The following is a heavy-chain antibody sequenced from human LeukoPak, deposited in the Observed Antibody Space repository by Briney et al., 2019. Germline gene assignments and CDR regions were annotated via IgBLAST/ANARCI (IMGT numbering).Heavy chain of an antibody. Sequence: GGSLRLSCAASGFTFSSYWMHWVRQAPGKGLVWVSRINSDGSSTSYADSVKGRFTTSRDNAKNTLYLQMNSLRAEDTAVYYCARVALRYLRGHYYGMDVWGKGTTVTVSS. CDR1: GFTFSSYW. J-gene: IGHJ6*04. CDR3: ARVALRYLRGHYYGMDV. D-gene: IGHD3-9*01. CDR2: INSDGSST. V-gene: IGHV3-74*01.